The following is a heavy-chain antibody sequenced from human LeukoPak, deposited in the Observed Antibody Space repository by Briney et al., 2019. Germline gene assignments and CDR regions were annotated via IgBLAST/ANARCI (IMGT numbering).Heavy chain of an antibody. CDR1: GGSFTDYY. V-gene: IGHV4-34*01. D-gene: IGHD6-6*01. Sequence: SETLSLTCAVYGGSFTDYYRSWIRQPPGKGLEWIGEINHRGSTNYNSSLKSRVTISVDRSKNQFSLKLNSVTAADTAVYFCARVPHSTSSIDYWGQGGPVTVSS. J-gene: IGHJ4*02. CDR3: ARVPHSTSSIDY. CDR2: INHRGST.